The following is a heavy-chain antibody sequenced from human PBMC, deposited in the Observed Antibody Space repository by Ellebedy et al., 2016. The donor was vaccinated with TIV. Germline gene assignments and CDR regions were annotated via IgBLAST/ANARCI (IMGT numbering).Heavy chain of an antibody. CDR3: ARVLMVRGVGYYGMDV. Sequence: GGSLRLXCAASGFTFSSYGMHWVRQAPGKGLEWVAVIWYDGSNKYYADSVKGRFTISRDNSKNTLYLQMNSLRAEDTAVYYCARVLMVRGVGYYGMDVWGQGTTVTVSS. CDR2: IWYDGSNK. D-gene: IGHD3-10*01. CDR1: GFTFSSYG. J-gene: IGHJ6*02. V-gene: IGHV3-33*01.